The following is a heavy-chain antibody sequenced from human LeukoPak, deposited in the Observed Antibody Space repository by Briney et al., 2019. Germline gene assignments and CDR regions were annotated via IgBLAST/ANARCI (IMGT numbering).Heavy chain of an antibody. Sequence: PGGSLRLSCAASGFTFTSSAMSWVRQAPGKGLEWVSAISGSGGSTYYADSVKGRLTISRDNSKNTLYLQMNSLRAEDTAVYYCAKDRYCSGSSCYFDYWGQGTLVTVSS. CDR2: ISGSGGST. CDR1: GFTFTSSA. V-gene: IGHV3-23*01. J-gene: IGHJ4*02. CDR3: AKDRYCSGSSCYFDY. D-gene: IGHD2-15*01.